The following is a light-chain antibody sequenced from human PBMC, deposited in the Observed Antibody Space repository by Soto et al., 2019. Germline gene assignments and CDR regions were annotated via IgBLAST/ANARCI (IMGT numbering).Light chain of an antibody. CDR2: DVS. Sequence: QCVLTQPASVSGSPGQSITISCTGTSSDVGGYNYVSWYQQHPGKAPKLMIYDVSNRPSGVSNRFSDSKSGNTASLTISGLQAEDEADFYCSSFTGSTYDFGTGTKVTVL. CDR1: SSDVGGYNY. CDR3: SSFTGSTYD. J-gene: IGLJ1*01. V-gene: IGLV2-14*03.